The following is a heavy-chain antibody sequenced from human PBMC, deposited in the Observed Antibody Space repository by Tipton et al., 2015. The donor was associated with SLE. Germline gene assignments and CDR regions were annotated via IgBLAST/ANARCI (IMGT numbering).Heavy chain of an antibody. D-gene: IGHD1-26*01. CDR1: GGSISSGSYY. CDR2: IYTSGST. CDR3: ARGDGEGAPGAFDI. J-gene: IGHJ3*02. V-gene: IGHV4-61*09. Sequence: TLSLTCTVSGGSISSGSYYWSWIRQPAGKGLEWIGHIYTSGSTNYNPSLKSRVTISVDTSKNQFSLKLSSVTAADTAVYYCARGDGEGAPGAFDIWGQGTMVTVSS.